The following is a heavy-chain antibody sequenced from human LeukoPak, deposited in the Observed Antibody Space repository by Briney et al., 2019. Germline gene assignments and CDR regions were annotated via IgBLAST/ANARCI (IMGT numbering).Heavy chain of an antibody. CDR1: GGSISSSSYY. CDR2: IYYSGST. CDR3: ARVSHYYDSSGYYPTQYFDY. V-gene: IGHV4-61*05. D-gene: IGHD3-22*01. J-gene: IGHJ4*02. Sequence: SETLSLTCTVSGGSISSSSYYWGWIRQPPGKGLEWIGHIYYSGSTNYNPSLKSRVTISVDTSKNQFSLRLSSATAADTAVYYCARVSHYYDSSGYYPTQYFDYWGQGTLVTVSS.